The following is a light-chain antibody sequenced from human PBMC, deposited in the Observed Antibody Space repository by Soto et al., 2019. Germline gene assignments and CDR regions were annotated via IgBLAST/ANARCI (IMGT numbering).Light chain of an antibody. CDR2: EVT. CDR1: RSDVGGYNY. Sequence: QSALTQPASVSGSPGQSITISCTVTRSDVGGYNYVSWYQQHPGKAPKVMIYEVTYRPAGVSNRFSGSKSGNTAYLTISGLQAEDEADYYCTSYTSSITYVFGTGTKVTVL. V-gene: IGLV2-14*03. J-gene: IGLJ1*01. CDR3: TSYTSSITYV.